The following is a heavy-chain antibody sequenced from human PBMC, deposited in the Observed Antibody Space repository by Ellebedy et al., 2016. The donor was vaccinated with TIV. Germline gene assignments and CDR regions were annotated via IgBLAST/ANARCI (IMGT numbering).Heavy chain of an antibody. CDR2: IYYSGST. CDR1: GGSISSYY. D-gene: IGHD2-15*01. V-gene: IGHV4-59*12. J-gene: IGHJ5*02. CDR3: ARERGYCSGGSCYYWFDP. Sequence: GSLRLXXTVSGGSISSYYWSWIRQPPGKGLEWIGYIYYSGSTNYNPYLKSRVTISVDTSKNQFSLKLSSVTAADTAVYYCARERGYCSGGSCYYWFDPWGQGTLVTVSS.